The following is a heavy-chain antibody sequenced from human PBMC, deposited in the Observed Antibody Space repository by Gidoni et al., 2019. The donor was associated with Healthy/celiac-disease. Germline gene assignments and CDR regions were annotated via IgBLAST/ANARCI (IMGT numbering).Heavy chain of an antibody. Sequence: QLQLQASGPGLVKPSETLSLTCTVSGGSISSSSYYWGWIRQPPGKGLEWIGSIYYSGSTYYNPSLKSRVTISVDTSKNQFSLKLSSVTAADTAVYYCARHVWGSGSSFRGGYYYYGMDVWGQGTTVTVSS. V-gene: IGHV4-39*01. D-gene: IGHD3-10*01. CDR3: ARHVWGSGSSFRGGYYYYGMDV. J-gene: IGHJ6*02. CDR1: GGSISSSSYY. CDR2: IYYSGST.